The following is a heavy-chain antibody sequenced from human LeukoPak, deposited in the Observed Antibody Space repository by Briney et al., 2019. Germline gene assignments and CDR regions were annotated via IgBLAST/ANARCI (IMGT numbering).Heavy chain of an antibody. Sequence: SETLSLTCTVSGGSISSYYWSWIRQPPGKGLEWIGYIYYSGSTNYNPSLKSRVTISVDTSKNHFSLKLSSVTAADTAVYYCARARTHSRPLYYYGSGSYINYFDYWGQGTLVTVSS. CDR3: ARARTHSRPLYYYGSGSYINYFDY. D-gene: IGHD3-10*01. CDR2: IYYSGST. J-gene: IGHJ4*02. CDR1: GGSISSYY. V-gene: IGHV4-59*01.